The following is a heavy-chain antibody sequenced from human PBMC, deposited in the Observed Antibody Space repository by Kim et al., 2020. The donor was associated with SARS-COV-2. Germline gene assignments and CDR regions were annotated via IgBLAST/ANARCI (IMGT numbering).Heavy chain of an antibody. J-gene: IGHJ4*02. V-gene: IGHV3-7*03. CDR3: ATENWYRFDN. D-gene: IGHD6-13*01. CDR1: GFTFSPYW. Sequence: GGSLRLSCVASGFTFSPYWMSWVRQAPGKGLEWVATISDDGTQKFYVESVKGRFTISRDNAKNSLYLQVNSLRAEDTAVYYCATENWYRFDNWGQGTLVTVSS. CDR2: ISDDGTQK.